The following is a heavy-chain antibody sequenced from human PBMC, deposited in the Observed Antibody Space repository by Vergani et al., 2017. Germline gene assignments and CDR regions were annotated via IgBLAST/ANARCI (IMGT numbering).Heavy chain of an antibody. J-gene: IGHJ3*02. CDR3: ARIPRELSFACFDI. D-gene: IGHD1-26*01. CDR2: ISSSGSTI. V-gene: IGHV3-48*03. Sequence: EVQLVESGGGLVQPGGSLRLSCAASGFTFSSYEMNWVRQAPGKGLEWVSYISSSGSTIYYADSVKGRFTISRDNAKNSLYLQMNSLRAEDTAVYYCARIPRELSFACFDIWGQGTMVTVSS. CDR1: GFTFSSYE.